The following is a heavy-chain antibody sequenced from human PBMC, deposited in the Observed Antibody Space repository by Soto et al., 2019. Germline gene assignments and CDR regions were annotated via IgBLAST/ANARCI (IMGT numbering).Heavy chain of an antibody. Sequence: QVQLVQSGAEVKKPGSSVNVSCKASGGTFNTFAISWVRQAPGQGLESLGGIVPILGPAFYAQRFQGRVTITADKSTNTAYLELTSLSSEATAVYYCARAAKRYFDSCGPVTQVTVAS. V-gene: IGHV1-69*06. CDR1: GGTFNTFA. CDR2: IVPILGPA. CDR3: ARAAKRYFDS. J-gene: IGHJ4*02.